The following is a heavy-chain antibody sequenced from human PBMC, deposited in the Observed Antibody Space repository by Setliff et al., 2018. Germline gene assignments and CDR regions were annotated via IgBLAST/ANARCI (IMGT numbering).Heavy chain of an antibody. CDR2: IYYSGST. V-gene: IGHV4-59*01. Sequence: SETLSLTCTVSGGSISSYYWSWIRQPPGKRLEWIGYIYYSGSTNYNPSLESRVTISVDTSKNQFSLRLNSATAADTAVYYCARDPLTTTVRHAFDIWGQGTMVTVSS. CDR1: GGSISSYY. J-gene: IGHJ3*02. CDR3: ARDPLTTTVRHAFDI. D-gene: IGHD4-4*01.